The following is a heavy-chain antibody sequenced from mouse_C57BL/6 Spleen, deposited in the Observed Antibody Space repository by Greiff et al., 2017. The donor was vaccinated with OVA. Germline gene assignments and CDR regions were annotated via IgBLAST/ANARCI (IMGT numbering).Heavy chain of an antibody. CDR1: GYTFTEYT. CDR2: FYPGGGSI. J-gene: IGHJ3*01. CDR3: ASHEGDDGCLFFAY. Sequence: VQLQQSGAELVKPGASVKLSCKASGYTFTEYTIHWVKQRPGQGLEWIGWFYPGGGSIKYNEKFKDRATLTADKSSSTVYMELSRLTSEDAAVYFGASHEGDDGCLFFAYWGQGTLVTVSA. D-gene: IGHD2-3*01. V-gene: IGHV1-62-2*01.